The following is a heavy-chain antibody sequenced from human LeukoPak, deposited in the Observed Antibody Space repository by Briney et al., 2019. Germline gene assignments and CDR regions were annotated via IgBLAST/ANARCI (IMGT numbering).Heavy chain of an antibody. CDR3: VRDAGGDTRDWYFDL. J-gene: IGHJ2*01. CDR1: GFTFRVYC. D-gene: IGHD6-25*01. V-gene: IGHV3-74*03. CDR2: ICPDARRT. Sequence: PGGSLRLSCAASGFTFRVYCMHWVRQVPGKGLVWVSRICPDARRTAYTDYVEGRFTTSTDNAKSTLYLQMTSLRAEDAAVYYCVRDAGGDTRDWYFDLWGRGTLVTVSS.